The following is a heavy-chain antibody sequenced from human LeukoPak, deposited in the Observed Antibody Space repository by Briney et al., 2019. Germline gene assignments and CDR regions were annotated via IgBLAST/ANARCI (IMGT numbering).Heavy chain of an antibody. V-gene: IGHV3-73*01. J-gene: IGHJ5*02. CDR1: GFTFSGSA. Sequence: GGSLKLSCAASGFTFSGSAIHWVRQSSGKGLEWVGQIDEKDKGYATATAYAASVKGRFTISRDDSINTAYLQMKSLKTEDTALYYCTRDSGTYNWFGPWGQGTLVTVSS. CDR2: IDEKDKGYATAT. CDR3: TRDSGTYNWFGP. D-gene: IGHD1-26*01.